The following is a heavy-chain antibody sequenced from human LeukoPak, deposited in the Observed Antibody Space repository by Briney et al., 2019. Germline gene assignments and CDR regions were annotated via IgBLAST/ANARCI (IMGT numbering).Heavy chain of an antibody. CDR3: ASGVIIATAGSLDY. CDR1: GVTFSSFS. V-gene: IGHV3-21*01. CDR2: IGSGSRYK. J-gene: IGHJ4*02. D-gene: IGHD6-13*01. Sequence: GGALRISCAAPGVTFSSFSIELGRHGPGEGVGWGLCIGSGSRYKNYVDSVRGRFTISRDNAKNSLYLQMNSLRAEDTAVYFCASGVIIATAGSLDYWGQGTLVTVSS.